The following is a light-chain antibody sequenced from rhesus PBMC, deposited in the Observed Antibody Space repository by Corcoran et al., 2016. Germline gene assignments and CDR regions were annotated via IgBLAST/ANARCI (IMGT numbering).Light chain of an antibody. J-gene: IGKJ2*01. CDR1: QDINNY. V-gene: IGKV1-66*01. Sequence: DIQMTQSPSSLSASVGDRVTITCRASQDINNYLSWYQQIPGKAPKPLFYSASSLETGVPSRFSGTRSETDYALTITTLQPEDVATYYCQQYNNIPYSFGQGTKVEIK. CDR3: QQYNNIPYS. CDR2: SAS.